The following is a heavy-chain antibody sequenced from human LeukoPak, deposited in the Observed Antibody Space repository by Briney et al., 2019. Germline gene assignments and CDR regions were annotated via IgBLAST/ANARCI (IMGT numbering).Heavy chain of an antibody. Sequence: GGSLRLSCAASGLTFSDQYIDWVRQAPGKGLEWIGRSRNRANSYTTAYAASVKGRFTISRDDSKNSLYLQMNSLQTEDTAVYYCASYGDYLYYWGQGTLVTVSS. CDR1: GLTFSDQY. J-gene: IGHJ4*02. V-gene: IGHV3-72*01. CDR3: ASYGDYLYY. CDR2: SRNRANSYTT. D-gene: IGHD4-17*01.